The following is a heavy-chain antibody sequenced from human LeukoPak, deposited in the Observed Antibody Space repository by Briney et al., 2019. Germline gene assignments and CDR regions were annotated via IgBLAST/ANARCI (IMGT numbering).Heavy chain of an antibody. D-gene: IGHD3-3*01. Sequence: GGSLRLSCAASGFTFSSYSMNWVRQAPGKGLEWVSSISSSSSYIYYADSVKGRFTISRDNAENSLYLQMNSLRAEDTAVYYCARVGVRFLEWSPNDYWGQGTLVTVSS. CDR1: GFTFSSYS. CDR3: ARVGVRFLEWSPNDY. CDR2: ISSSSSYI. J-gene: IGHJ4*02. V-gene: IGHV3-21*01.